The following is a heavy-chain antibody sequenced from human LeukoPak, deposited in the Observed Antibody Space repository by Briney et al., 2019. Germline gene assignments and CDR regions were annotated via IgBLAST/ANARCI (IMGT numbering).Heavy chain of an antibody. CDR1: GFTFGTYW. J-gene: IGHJ4*02. D-gene: IGHD2-15*01. Sequence: GGSLRPSCAASGFTFGTYWMSWVRQAPWKGLEGVANINGDGSEKYFAGSVKGRFTISRDNARNSLFLQMNSLRAEDTAVYYCARARYCSSGNCYKDYWGQGSLVTVSS. V-gene: IGHV3-7*01. CDR2: INGDGSEK. CDR3: ARARYCSSGNCYKDY.